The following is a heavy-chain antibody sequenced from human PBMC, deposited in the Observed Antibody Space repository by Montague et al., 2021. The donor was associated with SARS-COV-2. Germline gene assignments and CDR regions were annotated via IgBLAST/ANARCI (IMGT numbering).Heavy chain of an antibody. V-gene: IGHV4-59*01. D-gene: IGHD1-1*01. J-gene: IGHJ4*02. CDR1: GGSISSYY. CDR3: ARAQNTCFIANCVNYFEV. Sequence: SETLSLTCEVSGGSISSYYWSWIRQSPGKGLEWIGYVHYTGSTKYNPSPKTRVTLSLDTPKKHCSLKLKSVTAADTAVYYCARAQNTCFIANCVNYFEVWGQGALVTVSS. CDR2: VHYTGST.